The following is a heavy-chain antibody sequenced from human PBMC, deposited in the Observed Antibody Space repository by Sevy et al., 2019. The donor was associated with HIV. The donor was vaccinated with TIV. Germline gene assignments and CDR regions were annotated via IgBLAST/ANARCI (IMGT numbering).Heavy chain of an antibody. CDR1: GYRFTSYW. J-gene: IGHJ4*02. V-gene: IGHV5-51*01. Sequence: GESLKISCRASGYRFTSYWIAWVRQVPGKGLEWMGIIYPDDSDVSYIPSLQGQVTISVDKSISPAYLQWRSLEASDTAMYFCARRFYDSTGYPQYFFDHWGQGTLVTVSS. CDR3: ARRFYDSTGYPQYFFDH. CDR2: IYPDDSDV. D-gene: IGHD3-22*01.